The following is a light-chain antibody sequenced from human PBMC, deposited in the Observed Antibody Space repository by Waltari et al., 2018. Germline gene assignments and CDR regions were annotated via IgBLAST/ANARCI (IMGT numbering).Light chain of an antibody. V-gene: IGKV4-1*01. CDR1: WSVLYSSNNKNY. Sequence: DIVMTQSPYSLAVSLAERATINCTSSWSVLYSSNNKNYLSWYQQKPGQPPKLLIYWASTRESGVPDRFSGSGSGTDFTLTISSLQAEDVALYYCQQFYGSPFTFGGGTKVEIK. CDR2: WAS. CDR3: QQFYGSPFT. J-gene: IGKJ4*01.